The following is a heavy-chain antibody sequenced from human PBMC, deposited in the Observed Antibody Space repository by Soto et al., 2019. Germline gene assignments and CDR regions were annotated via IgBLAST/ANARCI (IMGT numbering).Heavy chain of an antibody. J-gene: IGHJ4*02. CDR1: GFTFSSYA. V-gene: IGHV3-30-3*01. CDR3: AREDIGYYYAFDY. CDR2: ISYDGSNK. D-gene: IGHD3-22*01. Sequence: PGGSLRLSCAASGFTFSSYAMHGVRQAPGKGLEWVAVISYDGSNKYYADSVKGRFTISRDNSKNTLYLQMNSLRAEDTAVYYCAREDIGYYYAFDYWGQGTLVTVSS.